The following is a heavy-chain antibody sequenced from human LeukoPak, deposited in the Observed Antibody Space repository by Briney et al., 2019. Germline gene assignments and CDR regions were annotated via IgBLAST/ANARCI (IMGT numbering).Heavy chain of an antibody. CDR2: IKSGSNT. V-gene: IGHV3-66*02. CDR3: VNLPGGGQ. CDR1: GLTVSSSH. Sequence: GGSLRLSCAASGLTVSSSHMTWIRQAPRKGLEWVSIIKSGSNTDYADSVKGRFAISRDNSKNKVYLQMNSLRIEDTAVYYCVNLPGGGQWGQGTLVTVSS. D-gene: IGHD7-27*01. J-gene: IGHJ4*02.